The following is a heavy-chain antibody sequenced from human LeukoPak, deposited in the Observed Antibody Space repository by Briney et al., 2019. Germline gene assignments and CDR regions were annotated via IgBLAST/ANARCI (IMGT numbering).Heavy chain of an antibody. Sequence: GGSLRLSCVASGFTFSSYALHWLREAPGRGVEWVAVISADGTEKYYADSVKGRFTMSRDNSQNTLYLQMNSLRTEDTAVYYCARDAPYSGGCCAFDIWGQGTMVTVSS. V-gene: IGHV3-30-3*01. CDR1: GFTFSSYA. CDR3: ARDAPYSGGCCAFDI. J-gene: IGHJ3*02. CDR2: ISADGTEK. D-gene: IGHD6-19*01.